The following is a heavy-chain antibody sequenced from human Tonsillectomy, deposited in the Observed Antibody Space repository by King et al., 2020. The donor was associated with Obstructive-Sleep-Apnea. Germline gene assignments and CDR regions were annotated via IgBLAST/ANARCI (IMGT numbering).Heavy chain of an antibody. D-gene: IGHD2-21*02. V-gene: IGHV3-21*01. CDR2: ISNSRIYI. J-gene: IGHJ6*02. CDR3: AREVWVFCGGDCYSQGWSYYGMDV. CDR1: GFTFNRYS. Sequence: VQLVESGGGLVKPGGSLRLSCAASGFTFNRYSMNWVRQAPGKGLEWVSFISNSRIYIYYSDSVKGRFTSSRDNAKNSRYLQMNSLRAEDRAVYYCAREVWVFCGGDCYSQGWSYYGMDVWGQGTTVTVSS.